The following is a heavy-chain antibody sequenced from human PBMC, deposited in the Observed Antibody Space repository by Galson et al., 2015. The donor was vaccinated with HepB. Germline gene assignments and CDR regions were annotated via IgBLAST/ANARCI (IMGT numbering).Heavy chain of an antibody. CDR3: VTGRELDH. CDR1: GFIFSNAW. V-gene: IGHV3-15*01. J-gene: IGHJ4*02. CDR2: IKSKPNGETR. D-gene: IGHD1-1*01. Sequence: SLRLSCAGTGFIFSNAWINWVRQAPGKGLEWVGRIKSKPNGETRDYAAPVQGRISLSRDDSQNMVYLQMNSLKTEDTAMYYCVTGRELDHWGQGTLVIVSS.